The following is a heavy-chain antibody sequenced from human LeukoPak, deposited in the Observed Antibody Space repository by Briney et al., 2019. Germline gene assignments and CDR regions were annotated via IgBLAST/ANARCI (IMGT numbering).Heavy chain of an antibody. Sequence: SETLSLTCTVSGGSISSYYWSWIRQPPGKGLEWIGYIYYSGSTNYNPSLKSRVTISVDTSKNQFSLKLSSVTAADTAVYYCARLGGSPSVDYYGSGSYYTYFDYWGQGTLVTVSS. D-gene: IGHD3-10*01. CDR3: ARLGGSPSVDYYGSGSYYTYFDY. CDR2: IYYSGST. V-gene: IGHV4-59*12. J-gene: IGHJ4*02. CDR1: GGSISSYY.